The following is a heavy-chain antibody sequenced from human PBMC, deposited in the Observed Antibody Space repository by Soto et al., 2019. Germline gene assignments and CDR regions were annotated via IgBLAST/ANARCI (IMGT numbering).Heavy chain of an antibody. V-gene: IGHV3-30*03. J-gene: IGHJ4*02. Sequence: GGSLRLSCAASGFTFSSYGMHWVRQAPGKGLEWVAVISYDGSNKYYADSVKGRFTISRDNSKNTLYLQMNSLRAEDTAVYYCASTYYDFWSGYFLGGDYYFDYWGQGTLVTVSS. CDR1: GFTFSSYG. CDR2: ISYDGSNK. CDR3: ASTYYDFWSGYFLGGDYYFDY. D-gene: IGHD3-3*01.